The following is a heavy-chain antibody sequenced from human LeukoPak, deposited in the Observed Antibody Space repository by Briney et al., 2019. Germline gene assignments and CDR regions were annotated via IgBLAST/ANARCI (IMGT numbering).Heavy chain of an antibody. CDR1: GFTFDDYG. D-gene: IGHD1-26*01. V-gene: IGHV3-49*04. J-gene: IGHJ4*02. Sequence: PGGSLRLSCAASGFTFDDYGMSWVRQAPGKGLEWVGFIRSKTYGGTTEYAASVKRRFTISRDDSKSIAYLQMSSLKTGDTAVHYCTRNYRGSFHYFDYWGQGTLVTVSS. CDR3: TRNYRGSFHYFDY. CDR2: IRSKTYGGTT.